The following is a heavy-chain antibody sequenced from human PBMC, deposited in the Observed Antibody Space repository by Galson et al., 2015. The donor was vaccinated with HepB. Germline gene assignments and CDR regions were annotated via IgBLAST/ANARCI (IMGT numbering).Heavy chain of an antibody. V-gene: IGHV3-74*01. CDR3: AREGYDFWSGYYIPNYYYYGMDV. Sequence: SLRLSCAASGFTFSGCWMHWVRQAPGKGLVWVSRINSDGSSTSYADSVKGRFTISRDNAKNTLYLQMNSLRAEDTAVYYCAREGYDFWSGYYIPNYYYYGMDVWGQGTTVTVSS. J-gene: IGHJ6*02. D-gene: IGHD3-3*01. CDR2: INSDGSST. CDR1: GFTFSGCW.